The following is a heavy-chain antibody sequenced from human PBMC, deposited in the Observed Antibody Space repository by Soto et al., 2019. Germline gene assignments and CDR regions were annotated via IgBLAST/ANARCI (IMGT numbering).Heavy chain of an antibody. CDR3: ARGGSLYWYFDL. Sequence: QVQLAQSGAEVKKPGASVKVSCKASGYTFTSYAMHWVRQAPGQRLEWMGWINAGNGNTKYSQKFQGRVTITRDTSASTAYMELSSRRSEDTAVYYCARGGSLYWYFDLWGRGTLVTVSS. J-gene: IGHJ2*01. V-gene: IGHV1-3*01. D-gene: IGHD1-26*01. CDR1: GYTFTSYA. CDR2: INAGNGNT.